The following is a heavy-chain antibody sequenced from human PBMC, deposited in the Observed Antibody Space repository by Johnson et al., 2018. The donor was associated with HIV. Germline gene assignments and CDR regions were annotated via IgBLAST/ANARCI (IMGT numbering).Heavy chain of an antibody. V-gene: IGHV3-66*01. Sequence: VQLVESGGGLVQPGGSLRLSCAASGFTVSSNYMSWVRQAPGKGLEWVSVIYSGGSTYYADSVKGIFTISRDNSKNTLYLQMNSLRAEDTDLYYCGRATHYYDSGVYRGDGFDIWGQGTMVIVSS. J-gene: IGHJ3*02. CDR2: IYSGGST. CDR3: GRATHYYDSGVYRGDGFDI. CDR1: GFTVSSNY. D-gene: IGHD3-22*01.